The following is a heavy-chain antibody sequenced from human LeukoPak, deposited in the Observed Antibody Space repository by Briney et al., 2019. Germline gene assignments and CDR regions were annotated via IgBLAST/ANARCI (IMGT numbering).Heavy chain of an antibody. Sequence: GGSLRLSCAASGFTFDDYAMHWVRQAPGKGLEWVSGISWNSVNIGYEDSVKGRFTISRDNAKNSLYLQMDSLRPEDTALYYCVKDRGLRNQWLQVTYDSWGQGTLVTVSS. CDR2: ISWNSVNI. D-gene: IGHD5-24*01. V-gene: IGHV3-9*01. J-gene: IGHJ4*02. CDR1: GFTFDDYA. CDR3: VKDRGLRNQWLQVTYDS.